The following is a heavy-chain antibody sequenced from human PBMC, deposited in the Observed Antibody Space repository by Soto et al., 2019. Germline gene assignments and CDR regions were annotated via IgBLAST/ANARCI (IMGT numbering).Heavy chain of an antibody. Sequence: EVQLVQSGAEVKKPGESLKISCKGSGYSFTSYWIGWVRQMPGKGLEWMGIIYPGDSDTRYSPSFQGQVTISADKSISTAYLQWSSLKASDTAMYYCATTLNLYCSSTSCYEGPDAFDIWGQGTMVTVSS. CDR2: IYPGDSDT. CDR3: ATTLNLYCSSTSCYEGPDAFDI. CDR1: GYSFTSYW. V-gene: IGHV5-51*03. D-gene: IGHD2-2*01. J-gene: IGHJ3*02.